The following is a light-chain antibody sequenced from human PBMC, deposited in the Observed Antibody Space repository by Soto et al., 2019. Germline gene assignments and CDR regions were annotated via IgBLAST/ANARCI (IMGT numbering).Light chain of an antibody. CDR2: DAS. J-gene: IGKJ2*01. CDR3: QQYKSDSQT. V-gene: IGKV1-5*01. Sequence: DIQMTQSPSSLSASIGDRVTITCRASQSIDTYLSWYQKKPGKAPKLLIYDASSLESGVPSRFSGSGSGTQFTLTIGSLQPDDFATYYCQQYKSDSQTVGQGTKVEIK. CDR1: QSIDTY.